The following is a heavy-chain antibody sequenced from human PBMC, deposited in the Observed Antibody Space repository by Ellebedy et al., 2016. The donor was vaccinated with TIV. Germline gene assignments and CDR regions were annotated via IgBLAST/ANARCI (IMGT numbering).Heavy chain of an antibody. CDR2: IYYSGST. D-gene: IGHD3-22*01. CDR1: GGSISSDDYH. V-gene: IGHV4-61*08. J-gene: IGHJ4*02. Sequence: MPSETLSLTCTVSGGSISSDDYHWSWIRQPPGKGLEWIGYIYYSGSTNYNPSLKSRVTISVDTSKNQFSLKLSSVTAADTAVYYCASSDSSGYYHHWGQGTLVTVSS. CDR3: ASSDSSGYYHH.